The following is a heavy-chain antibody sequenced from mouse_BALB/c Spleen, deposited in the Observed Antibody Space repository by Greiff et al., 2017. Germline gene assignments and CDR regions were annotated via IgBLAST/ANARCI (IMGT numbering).Heavy chain of an antibody. CDR3: AGIYYDYDGRDYYAMDY. D-gene: IGHD2-4*01. J-gene: IGHJ4*01. CDR1: GYTFTDYN. Sequence: EVKLQESGPELVKPGASVKISCKASGYTFTDYNMHWVKQSHGKSLEWIGYIYPYNGGTGYNQKFKSKATLTVDNSSSTAYMELRSLTSEDSAVYYCAGIYYDYDGRDYYAMDYWGQGTSVTVSS. V-gene: IGHV1S29*02. CDR2: IYPYNGGT.